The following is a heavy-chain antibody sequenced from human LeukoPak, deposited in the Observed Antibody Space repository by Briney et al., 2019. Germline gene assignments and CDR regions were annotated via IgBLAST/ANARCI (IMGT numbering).Heavy chain of an antibody. J-gene: IGHJ4*02. V-gene: IGHV3-13*04. Sequence: GGSLRLSCAASGFTFSTYDMHWVRQATGKGLEWVSIIDSAGHTYYSGSVKGRFTISRENAKNSLYLQMNSLRAGDTAVYYCTRARWFIDYWGQGTLVTVSS. CDR3: TRARWFIDY. CDR2: IDSAGHT. CDR1: GFTFSTYD. D-gene: IGHD3-10*01.